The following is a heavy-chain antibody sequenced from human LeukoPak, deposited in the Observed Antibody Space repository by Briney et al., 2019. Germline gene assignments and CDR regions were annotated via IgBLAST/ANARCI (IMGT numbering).Heavy chain of an antibody. CDR3: ARDQGRIVGATGPPDY. CDR1: GFTFSSYS. D-gene: IGHD1-26*01. Sequence: QSGGSLRLSCAASGFTFSSYSMNWVRQAPGKGLEWVSYISSSSSTIYYADSVKGRFTISRDNAKNSLYLQMNSLRAEDTAVYYCARDQGRIVGATGPPDYWGQGTLVTVSS. CDR2: ISSSSSTI. V-gene: IGHV3-48*04. J-gene: IGHJ4*02.